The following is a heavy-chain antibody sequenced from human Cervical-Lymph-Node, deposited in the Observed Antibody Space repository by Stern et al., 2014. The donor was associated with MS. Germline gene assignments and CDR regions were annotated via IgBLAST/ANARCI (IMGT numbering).Heavy chain of an antibody. CDR1: GGSVRNSNYY. V-gene: IGHV4-39*01. J-gene: IGHJ6*02. CDR2: VTHSGHT. Sequence: QVQLQESGPGLVKPSETLSVTCRVSGGSVRNSNYYWAWIRQPPGKGLEWIGRVTHSGHTFNSPYLQSRVTMSVETSQNRFSLRLLSVTAADTAVYFCARDLSSVMDVWGQGTTVTVSS. CDR3: ARDLSSVMDV. D-gene: IGHD6-6*01.